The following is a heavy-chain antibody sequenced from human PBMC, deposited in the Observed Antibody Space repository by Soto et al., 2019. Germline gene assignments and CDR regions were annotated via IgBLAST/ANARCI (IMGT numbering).Heavy chain of an antibody. Sequence: PSETLSLTCAVYGGSFSGYYWSWIRQPPGKGLEWIGEINHSGSTNYNPSLKSRVTISVDTSKNQFSLKLSSVTAADTAVYYCARIRLHGYYHYGMDVWGQGTTVTVSS. CDR2: INHSGST. CDR1: GGSFSGYY. V-gene: IGHV4-34*01. J-gene: IGHJ6*02. CDR3: ARIRLHGYYHYGMDV.